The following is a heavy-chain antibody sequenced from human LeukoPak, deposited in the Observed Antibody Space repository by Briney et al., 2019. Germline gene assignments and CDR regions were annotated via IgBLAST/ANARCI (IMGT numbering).Heavy chain of an antibody. D-gene: IGHD1-14*01. Sequence: SVKVSCKASGGTFSSHAISWVRQAPGQGLEWMGVINPIFHTPTYAKKFQGRLTITKDESMSTASMDLSSLISDYTAVYYCARGRTTGEFDYWGQGTLVTVSS. CDR1: GGTFSSHA. CDR2: INPIFHTP. CDR3: ARGRTTGEFDY. V-gene: IGHV1-69*05. J-gene: IGHJ4*02.